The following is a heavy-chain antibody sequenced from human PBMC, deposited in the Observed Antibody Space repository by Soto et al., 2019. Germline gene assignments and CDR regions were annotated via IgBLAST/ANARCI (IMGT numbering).Heavy chain of an antibody. Sequence: SVKVSCKASGGTFSSYAISWVRQAPGQGLEWMGGIIPIFGTANYAQKFQGRVTITADKSTSTAYMELSSLRSEDTAVYYCARVRALRFLGRPNWFDPWGQGTLVTVYS. J-gene: IGHJ5*02. D-gene: IGHD3-3*01. CDR1: GGTFSSYA. CDR3: ARVRALRFLGRPNWFDP. CDR2: IIPIFGTA. V-gene: IGHV1-69*06.